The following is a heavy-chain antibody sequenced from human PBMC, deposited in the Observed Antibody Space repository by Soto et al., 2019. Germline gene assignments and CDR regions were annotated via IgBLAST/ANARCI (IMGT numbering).Heavy chain of an antibody. J-gene: IGHJ2*01. CDR3: ASCTSNYYSEGYCYFDL. V-gene: IGHV3-66*01. CDR2: IYSGGST. Sequence: EVQLVESGGGLVQPGGSLRLSCAASGFTVSSNYMSWVRQAPGKGLEWVSVIYSGGSTYYADSVKGRFTISRDNSKNTLFLQMNSLRAEDTAVYYCASCTSNYYSEGYCYFDLWRRRTLVTLSS. CDR1: GFTVSSNY. D-gene: IGHD3-22*01.